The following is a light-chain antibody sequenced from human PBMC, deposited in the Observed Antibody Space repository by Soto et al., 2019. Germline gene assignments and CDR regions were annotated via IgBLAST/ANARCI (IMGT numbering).Light chain of an antibody. J-gene: IGLJ2*01. CDR3: SSYTRSSTVV. V-gene: IGLV2-14*01. Sequence: QSALTQPASVSGSPGQSITISCTGTSSDIGAYDYLSWYQQHPGKAPKLMISEVSNRPSGVSNRFSGSKSGNTASLTISGLQAEDEADYYCSSYTRSSTVVFGGGTKVTVL. CDR2: EVS. CDR1: SSDIGAYDY.